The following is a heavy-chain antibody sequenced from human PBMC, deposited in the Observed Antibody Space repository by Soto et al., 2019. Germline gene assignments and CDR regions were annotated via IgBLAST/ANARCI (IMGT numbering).Heavy chain of an antibody. D-gene: IGHD1-26*01. CDR1: GFTFSSYG. CDR2: ISYDGSNK. CDR3: AKDHSEWELFYYYYGMDV. Sequence: GGSLRLSCAASGFTFSSYGMHWVRQAPGKGLEWVAVISYDGSNKYYADSVKGRFTISRDNSKNTLYLQMNSLRAEDTAVYYCAKDHSEWELFYYYYGMDVWGQGTTVTVSS. V-gene: IGHV3-30*18. J-gene: IGHJ6*02.